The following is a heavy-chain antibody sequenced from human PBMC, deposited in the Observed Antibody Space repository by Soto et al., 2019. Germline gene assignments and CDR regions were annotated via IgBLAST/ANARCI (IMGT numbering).Heavy chain of an antibody. CDR2: MNPNSGNT. V-gene: IGHV1-8*01. D-gene: IGHD2-21*02. Sequence: GASVKVSCKASGYTFTSYDINWVRQATGQGLEWMGWMNPNSGNTGYAQKFQGRVTMTRNTSISTAYMELSSLRSEDTAVYYCASEFRGVTEYFQHWGQGTLVTVSS. J-gene: IGHJ1*01. CDR3: ASEFRGVTEYFQH. CDR1: GYTFTSYD.